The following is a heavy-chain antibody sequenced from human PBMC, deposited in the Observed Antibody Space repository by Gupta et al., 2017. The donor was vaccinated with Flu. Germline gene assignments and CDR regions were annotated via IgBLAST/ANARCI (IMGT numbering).Heavy chain of an antibody. V-gene: IGHV3-23*01. CDR1: GFTFRDYA. Sequence: EVQLLESGGGLVQPGGSLRLFCVASGFTFRDYAMTWVRQAPGKGLEWVSAISGIGNTFYADSVKGRFTISRDNSMNTLYLQMDSLRAGDTAVYYCAKVTDFWSGYYTTGHYFDYWGQGTLVTVSS. CDR3: AKVTDFWSGYYTTGHYFDY. D-gene: IGHD3-3*01. J-gene: IGHJ4*02. CDR2: ISGIGNT.